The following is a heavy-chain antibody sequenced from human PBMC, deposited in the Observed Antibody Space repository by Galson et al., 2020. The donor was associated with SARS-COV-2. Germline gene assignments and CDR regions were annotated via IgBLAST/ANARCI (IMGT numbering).Heavy chain of an antibody. Sequence: GESLKISCAAPGFSFSSYEMNWVPQAPGKGLEWVSYISSSSSTIYYADAVKGRFTISRDNGKDSLYLPLGSLRAEDTAVYYCARARAYIENSGYYSLDYWGQGTLVTVSS. V-gene: IGHV3-48*03. D-gene: IGHD3-22*01. CDR3: ARARAYIENSGYYSLDY. CDR1: GFSFSSYE. J-gene: IGHJ4*02. CDR2: ISSSSSTI.